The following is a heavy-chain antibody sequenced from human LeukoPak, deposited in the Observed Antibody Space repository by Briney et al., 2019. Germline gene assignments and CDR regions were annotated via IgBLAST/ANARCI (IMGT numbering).Heavy chain of an antibody. J-gene: IGHJ5*02. CDR2: IGTAGDT. CDR3: ARGIAAAGTNWFDP. CDR1: GFTFSSYD. Sequence: GGSLRLSCAASGFTFSSYDMHWVRQATGKGLEWVPAIGTAGDTYYPGSVKGRFTISRENAKNSLYLQMNSLRAGDTAVYYCARGIAAAGTNWFDPWGQGTLVTVSS. V-gene: IGHV3-13*01. D-gene: IGHD6-13*01.